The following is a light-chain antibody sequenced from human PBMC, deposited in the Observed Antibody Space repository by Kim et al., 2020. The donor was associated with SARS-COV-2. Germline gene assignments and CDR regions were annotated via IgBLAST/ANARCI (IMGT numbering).Light chain of an antibody. CDR2: GAS. CDR3: QQYGSLPFT. CDR1: QSVSSN. Sequence: VLTQSPGTLSLSPGERATLSCRASQSVSSNLAWYQQRPGQAPRLLIYGASNRATGIPDRFSGSGSGTDFTLTISRLEPEDFAVYYCQQYGSLPFTFGPGTKVDIK. J-gene: IGKJ3*01. V-gene: IGKV3-20*01.